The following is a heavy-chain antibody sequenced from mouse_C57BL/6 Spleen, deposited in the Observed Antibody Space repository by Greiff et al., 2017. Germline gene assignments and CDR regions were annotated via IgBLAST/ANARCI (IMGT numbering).Heavy chain of an antibody. V-gene: IGHV14-3*01. D-gene: IGHD1-1*01. J-gene: IGHJ2*01. CDR1: GFNIKNTY. Sequence: VQLKQSVAELVRPGASVKLSCTASGFNIKNTYMHWVMQRPEQGLEWIGRIDHADGNTKYAPKCQGQSPITTDTSSNTAYLQLSSLTSEDTAICYCARTITTVVPDYWGQGTTLTVSS. CDR2: IDHADGNT. CDR3: ARTITTVVPDY.